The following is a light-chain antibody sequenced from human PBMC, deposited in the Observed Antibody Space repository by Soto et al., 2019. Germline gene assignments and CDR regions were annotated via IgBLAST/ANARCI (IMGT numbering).Light chain of an antibody. CDR3: QTWGTAIHDVV. J-gene: IGLJ2*01. V-gene: IGLV4-69*01. CDR1: SGHSSYA. Sequence: QLVLTQSPCASASLGASVKLTCTLSSGHSSYAIAWHQQQPEKGPRYLMKLNSDGSHNKGDGIPDRFSGSSSGAERHLTISILQSEDEADYYCQTWGTAIHDVVFGGGTKLTVL. CDR2: LNSDGSH.